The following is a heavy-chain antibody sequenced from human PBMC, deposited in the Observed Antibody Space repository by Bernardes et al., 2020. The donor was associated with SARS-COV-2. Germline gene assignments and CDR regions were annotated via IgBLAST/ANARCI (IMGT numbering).Heavy chain of an antibody. CDR1: GGSISSIDYY. V-gene: IGHV4-39*01. D-gene: IGHD1-26*01. Sequence: SEALSLTCTVSGGSISSIDYYWGWLLQPPGKGLEWIGSMYYIGIAYYNPSLKSRVTVSADTSKNQFSLKLSSVTAADTAVYYCARHGQWELLWPFDYWGQGTLVTVSS. CDR2: MYYIGIA. J-gene: IGHJ4*02. CDR3: ARHGQWELLWPFDY.